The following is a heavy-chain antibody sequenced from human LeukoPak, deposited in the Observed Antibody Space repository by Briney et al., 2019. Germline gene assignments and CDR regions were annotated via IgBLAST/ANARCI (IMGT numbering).Heavy chain of an antibody. CDR1: GGSISSSSYY. D-gene: IGHD3-22*01. CDR2: IYYSGST. J-gene: IGHJ2*01. Sequence: PSETLSLTCTVSGGSISSSSYYWGWIRQPPGKGLEWIGSIYYSGSTYYNPSLKSRVTISVDTSKNQFSLKLSSVTAADTAVYYRARRGRSSGYCFRVGYWYFDLWGRGTLVTVSS. CDR3: ARRGRSSGYCFRVGYWYFDL. V-gene: IGHV4-39*01.